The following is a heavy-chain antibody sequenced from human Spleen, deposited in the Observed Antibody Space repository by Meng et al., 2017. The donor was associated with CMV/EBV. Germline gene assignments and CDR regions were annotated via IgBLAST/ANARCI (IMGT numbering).Heavy chain of an antibody. V-gene: IGHV3-30*04. CDR1: GFTFSSYA. J-gene: IGHJ3*02. D-gene: IGHD1-26*01. CDR2: ISYDGSNK. CDR3: ARDERVGATPRGAFDI. Sequence: GESLKISCAASGFTFSSYAMHWVRQAPGKGLEWVAVISYDGSNKYYADSVKGRFTISRDNSKNTLYLQMNSLRAEDTAVYYCARDERVGATPRGAFDIWGQGTMVTVSS.